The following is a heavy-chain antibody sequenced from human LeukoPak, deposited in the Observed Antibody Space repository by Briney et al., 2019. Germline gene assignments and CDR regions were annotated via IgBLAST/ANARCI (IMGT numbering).Heavy chain of an antibody. V-gene: IGHV3-30*02. CDR2: IRYDESNK. J-gene: IGHJ4*02. CDR1: GFTFSSYG. D-gene: IGHD2-2*03. CDR3: ARGLINRVGYDL. Sequence: TGGSLRLSCAASGFTFSSYGMHWVRQAPGKGLEWVAFIRYDESNKYYADSVKGRFTISRDNSKNTLYLQMNSLRAEDTAVYYCARGLINRVGYDLGGQGTLVTVSS.